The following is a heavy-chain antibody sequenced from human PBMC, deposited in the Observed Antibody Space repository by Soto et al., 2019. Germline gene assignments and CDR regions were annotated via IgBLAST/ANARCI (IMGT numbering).Heavy chain of an antibody. V-gene: IGHV3-23*01. CDR1: GFTFSSYA. J-gene: IGHJ3*02. CDR2: ISGSGGTT. D-gene: IGHD3-10*01. Sequence: EVQLLESGGGLVQPGGSLRLSCAASGFTFSSYAMSWVRQAPGKGLEWVSAISGSGGTTYYADSVKGRCTFSSDNPKNTLYLQINSLRAEATAVYYCAKTANGWFSAFDIWGQGTMVTVSS. CDR3: AKTANGWFSAFDI.